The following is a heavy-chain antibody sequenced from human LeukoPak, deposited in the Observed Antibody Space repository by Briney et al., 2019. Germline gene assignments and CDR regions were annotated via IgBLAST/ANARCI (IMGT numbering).Heavy chain of an antibody. Sequence: PGGSLRLSCAASGFXFSNYAISWVRQAPGKGLEWVSFISGGGGTTYYVDSVKGRFTISRDNSKNTLFLQMNGLRAEDTAVYYCAKGPFTSGRYWFDPWGQGTLVTVSS. CDR2: ISGGGGTT. CDR3: AKGPFTSGRYWFDP. D-gene: IGHD6-19*01. CDR1: GFXFSNYA. J-gene: IGHJ5*02. V-gene: IGHV3-23*01.